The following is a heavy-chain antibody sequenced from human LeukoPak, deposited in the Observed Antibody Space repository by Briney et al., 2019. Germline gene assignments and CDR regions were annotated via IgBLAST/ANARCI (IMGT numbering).Heavy chain of an antibody. CDR2: IIPILGVP. CDR3: ARANGMDV. V-gene: IGHV1-69*04. CDR1: GGIFSSFA. Sequence: ASVKVSCKASGGIFSSFAISWVRQAPGQGLEWMGRIIPILGVPNYAQKFQGKVTITADKSTSTAYMELSSLRSEDTAVYYCARANGMDVWGQGTTVTVSS. J-gene: IGHJ6*02.